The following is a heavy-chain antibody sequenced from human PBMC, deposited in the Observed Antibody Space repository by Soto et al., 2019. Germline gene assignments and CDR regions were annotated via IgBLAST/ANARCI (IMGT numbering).Heavy chain of an antibody. CDR3: ARGWGSSSYYKPFDI. J-gene: IGHJ3*02. CDR1: GGSISIGGYY. CDR2: IYYNGST. Sequence: QVQLQESGPGLVKPSQTLSLTCTVSGGSISIGGYYWSWIRQHPGKGLEWIGYIYYNGSTYYNPSLKSRVTISVDTSKNHFSLNLSSVIAADTAVYYCARGWGSSSYYKPFDIWGQVTMVTVSS. D-gene: IGHD2-2*02. V-gene: IGHV4-31*03.